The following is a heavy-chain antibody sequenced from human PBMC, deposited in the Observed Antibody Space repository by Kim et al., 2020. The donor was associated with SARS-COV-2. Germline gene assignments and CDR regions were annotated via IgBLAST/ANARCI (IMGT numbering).Heavy chain of an antibody. CDR1: GYTFTSYD. CDR3: ARGARGSTMIVVVPLYYYYMDV. Sequence: ASVKVSCKASGYTFTSYDINWVRQATGQGLEWMGWMNPNSGNTGYAQKFQGRVTMTRNTSISTAYMELSSLRSEDTAVYYCARGARGSTMIVVVPLYYYYMDVWGKGTTVTVS. CDR2: MNPNSGNT. V-gene: IGHV1-8*01. D-gene: IGHD3-22*01. J-gene: IGHJ6*03.